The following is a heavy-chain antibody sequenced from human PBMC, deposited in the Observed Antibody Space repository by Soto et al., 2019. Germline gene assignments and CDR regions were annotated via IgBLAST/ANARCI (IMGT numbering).Heavy chain of an antibody. Sequence: QVQLQESGPGLVKPSETLSLTCTVSGGSISSYYWSWIRQPPGKGLEWIGYIYYSGSTNYNPSLKSRVTISVDTSKNQFSLKLSSVTAADTAVYYCARRGWFGELLHPWGQGTLVTVSS. CDR3: ARRGWFGELLHP. J-gene: IGHJ5*02. V-gene: IGHV4-59*01. CDR1: GGSISSYY. D-gene: IGHD3-10*01. CDR2: IYYSGST.